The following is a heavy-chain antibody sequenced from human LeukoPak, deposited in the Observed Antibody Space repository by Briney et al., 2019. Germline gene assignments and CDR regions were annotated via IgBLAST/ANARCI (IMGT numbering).Heavy chain of an antibody. CDR1: GFTFSSYE. Sequence: GSLRLSCAASGFTFSSYEMNWVRQALGKGLEWVSYISSSGSTIYYADSVKGRFTISRDNAKNSLYLQMNSLRAEDTAVYYCARGGSGYSYGYDYWGQGTLVTVSS. CDR3: ARGGSGYSYGYDY. D-gene: IGHD5-18*01. CDR2: ISSSGSTI. J-gene: IGHJ4*02. V-gene: IGHV3-48*03.